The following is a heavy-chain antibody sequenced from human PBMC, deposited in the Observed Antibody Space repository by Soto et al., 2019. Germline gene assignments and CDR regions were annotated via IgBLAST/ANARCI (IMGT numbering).Heavy chain of an antibody. D-gene: IGHD3-10*01. CDR2: IRSKAYGGTT. V-gene: IGHV3-49*03. Sequence: PGGSMRLSCTASGFTFGDYAMSWFRQAPGKGLEWVGFIRSKAYGGTTEYAASVKGRFTISRDDSKSIAYLQMNSLKTEDTAVYYCNRFELRRITMVRGAPNYCGMDVWGQGTTVTVSS. J-gene: IGHJ6*02. CDR3: NRFELRRITMVRGAPNYCGMDV. CDR1: GFTFGDYA.